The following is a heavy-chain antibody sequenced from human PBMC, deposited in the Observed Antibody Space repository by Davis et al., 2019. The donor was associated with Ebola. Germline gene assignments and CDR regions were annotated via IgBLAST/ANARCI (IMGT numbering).Heavy chain of an antibody. Sequence: MPSETLSLTCTVSGGSISSYYWVWIRQPPGKGLEWVGNIYYSGSTYNNPSLKSRVTISVDTSKNQFSLMLTSVTAADTAVYYCARLGFLGGQFDFWGQGTLVTVSA. CDR2: IYYSGST. CDR1: GGSISSYY. V-gene: IGHV4-59*08. J-gene: IGHJ4*02. CDR3: ARLGFLGGQFDF. D-gene: IGHD3-16*01.